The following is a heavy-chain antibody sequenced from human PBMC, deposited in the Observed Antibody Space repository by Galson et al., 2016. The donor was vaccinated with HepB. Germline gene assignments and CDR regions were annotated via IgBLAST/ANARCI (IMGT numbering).Heavy chain of an antibody. V-gene: IGHV3-13*01. CDR1: GFTFNDYD. CDR3: ASGPHWNHAY. D-gene: IGHD1-1*01. CDR2: MGPAGDK. J-gene: IGHJ4*02. Sequence: SLRLSCAISGFTFNDYDMHWVRQGRGESLEWVATMGPAGDKYYPGSVKGRSTVSRESAKNSLYLQMDSLRAGDSGVYYCASGPHWNHAYWGQGTLVTVSS.